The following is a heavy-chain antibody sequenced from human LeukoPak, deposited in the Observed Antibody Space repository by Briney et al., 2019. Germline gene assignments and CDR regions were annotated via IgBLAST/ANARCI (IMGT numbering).Heavy chain of an antibody. J-gene: IGHJ4*02. Sequence: GGSLRLSCAASGFTFSSYGMHWVRQAPGKGLEWVAVISYDGSNKYYADSVKGRFTISRDNSKNTLYLQMNSLRAEDTAVYYCAGNIDGYNYSDYWGQGALVTVSS. CDR3: AGNIDGYNYSDY. D-gene: IGHD5-24*01. V-gene: IGHV3-30*03. CDR1: GFTFSSYG. CDR2: ISYDGSNK.